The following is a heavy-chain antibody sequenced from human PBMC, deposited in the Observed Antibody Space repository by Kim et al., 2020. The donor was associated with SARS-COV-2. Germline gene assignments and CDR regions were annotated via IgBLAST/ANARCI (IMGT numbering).Heavy chain of an antibody. CDR1: GGSISSSSYY. CDR3: ARVDQGVDY. V-gene: IGHV4-39*07. Sequence: SETLSLTCTVSGGSISSSSYYWGWIRQPPGKGLEWIGSIYYSGSTYYNPSLKSRVTISVDTSKNQFSLKLSSVTAADTAVYYCARVDQGVDYWGQGTLVTVSS. CDR2: IYYSGST. J-gene: IGHJ4*02. D-gene: IGHD2-2*01.